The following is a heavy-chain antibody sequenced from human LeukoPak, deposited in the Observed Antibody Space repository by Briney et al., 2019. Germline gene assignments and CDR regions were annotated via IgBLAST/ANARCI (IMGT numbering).Heavy chain of an antibody. CDR3: GAYCGGDCPWPSPPPKS. D-gene: IGHD2-21*02. Sequence: PSETLSLTCTVSGGSISSSSYYWGWIRQPPGKGLEWIGSIYYSGSTYYNPSLKSRVTISVDTSKNQFSLKLSSVTAADTAVYYCGAYCGGDCPWPSPPPKSWGQGTLVTVSS. CDR2: IYYSGST. J-gene: IGHJ4*02. CDR1: GGSISSSSYY. V-gene: IGHV4-39*07.